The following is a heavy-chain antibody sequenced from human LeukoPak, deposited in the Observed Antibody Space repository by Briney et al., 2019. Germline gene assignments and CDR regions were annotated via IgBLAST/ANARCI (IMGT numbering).Heavy chain of an antibody. CDR2: ISSSGSTI. Sequence: PGGSLRLSCAASGFTFSSYWLTWVRQAPGKGLEWVSYISSSGSTIYYADSVKGRFTISRDNAKNSLYLQMNSLRAEDTAVYYCAELGITMIGGVWGKGTTVTISS. CDR3: AELGITMIGGV. V-gene: IGHV3-48*04. CDR1: GFTFSSYW. D-gene: IGHD3-10*02. J-gene: IGHJ6*04.